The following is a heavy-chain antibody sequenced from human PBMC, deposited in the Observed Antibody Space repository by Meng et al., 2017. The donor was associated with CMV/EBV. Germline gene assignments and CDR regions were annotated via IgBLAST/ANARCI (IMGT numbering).Heavy chain of an antibody. Sequence: QVQLVQSGADVKKPGASVKVSCKASGYTFTGYYMHWVRQAPGQGLEWMGWINPNSGGTNYAQKFQGWVTMTRDTSISTAYMELSRLRSDDTAVYYCAIGLGYCSGGSCYSLSWFDPWGQGTLVTVSS. CDR2: INPNSGGT. CDR1: GYTFTGYY. J-gene: IGHJ5*02. V-gene: IGHV1-2*04. D-gene: IGHD2-15*01. CDR3: AIGLGYCSGGSCYSLSWFDP.